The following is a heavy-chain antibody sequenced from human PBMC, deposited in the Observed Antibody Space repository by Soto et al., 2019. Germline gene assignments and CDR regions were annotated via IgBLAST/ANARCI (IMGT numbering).Heavy chain of an antibody. V-gene: IGHV1-69*06. CDR1: GGTFSTYS. Sequence: QVQLVQSGDEVKKPGSSVKGSCKTSGGTFSTYSIVWVRQAPGEGLEWMGGIIPIFGTANYAQKFQDRVTMTADNSTNTAFMELSSLKSEDTAMYYSASSSGNNYGVVTNYYFDYWGQGTLVTVSS. D-gene: IGHD1-26*01. CDR3: ASSSGNNYGVVTNYYFDY. J-gene: IGHJ4*02. CDR2: IIPIFGTA.